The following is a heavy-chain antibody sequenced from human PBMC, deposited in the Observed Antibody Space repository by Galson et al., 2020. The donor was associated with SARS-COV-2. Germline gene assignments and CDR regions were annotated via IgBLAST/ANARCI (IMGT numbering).Heavy chain of an antibody. Sequence: GGSLRLSCAASGFTFSGSSMHWVRQASGKGLEWVGRIRSKTNSDATAYGASVKGRFTISRDDSKNTAYLQMNSLKTEDTAVYYCTRLKVDDYMDVWGKGTAVTVSS. CDR1: GFTFSGSS. CDR2: IRSKTNSDAT. D-gene: IGHD2-15*01. J-gene: IGHJ6*03. CDR3: TRLKVDDYMDV. V-gene: IGHV3-73*01.